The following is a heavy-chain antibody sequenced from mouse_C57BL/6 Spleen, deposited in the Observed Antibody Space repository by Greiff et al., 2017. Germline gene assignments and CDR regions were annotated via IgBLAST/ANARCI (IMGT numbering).Heavy chain of an antibody. D-gene: IGHD1-1*01. CDR3: SRRITTGVAPGCWCFDV. V-gene: IGHV1-82*01. CDR1: GYAFSSSW. Sequence: QVQLQQSGPELVKPGASVKISCKASGYAFSSSWMNWVKQRPGQGLEWIGRIYPGDGDTNYNGKFKGKATLAADKSSSTAYMQLSSLTSEDSAVYFCSRRITTGVAPGCWCFDVWGTGTTVTVSS. CDR2: IYPGDGDT. J-gene: IGHJ1*03.